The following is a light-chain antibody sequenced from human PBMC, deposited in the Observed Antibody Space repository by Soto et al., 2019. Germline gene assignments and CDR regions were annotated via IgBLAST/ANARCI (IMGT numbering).Light chain of an antibody. CDR3: SSYTTTNTLYV. CDR2: DVS. CDR1: SSDVGGYNY. Sequence: QSVLTQPASVSGSPGQSITISCTGTSSDVGGYNYVSWYQHHPGKAPKLIIYDVSNRPSGVPNRFSGSKSANTASLTISGLQAEDEADYYCSSYTTTNTLYVFGTGTKVTVL. V-gene: IGLV2-14*01. J-gene: IGLJ1*01.